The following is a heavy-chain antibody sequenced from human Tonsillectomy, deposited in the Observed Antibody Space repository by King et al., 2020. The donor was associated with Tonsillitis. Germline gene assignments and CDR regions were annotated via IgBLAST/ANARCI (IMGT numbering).Heavy chain of an antibody. CDR1: GGSLRRGRSY. CDR3: ARVPRYCRGNNGYTRDVFEN. Sequence: VPLPASGPGLVPPSPPLSLPCSVSGGSLRRGRSYWRWIRPPAGPGLAWLGRLSTRGTPTYPPSLKSRVTMSVDTSQNQLSLKLSAVTAADSAGYYCARVPRYCRGNNGYTRDVFENWG. CDR2: LSTRGTP. J-gene: IGHJ4*01. D-gene: IGHD2-2*02. V-gene: IGHV4-61*02.